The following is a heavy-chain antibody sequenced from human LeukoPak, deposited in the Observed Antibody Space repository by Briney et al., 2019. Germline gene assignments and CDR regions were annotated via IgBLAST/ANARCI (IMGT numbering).Heavy chain of an antibody. D-gene: IGHD6-13*01. J-gene: IGHJ4*02. Sequence: ASVKVSCKASGYTFTGYYMHWVRQAPGQGLEWMGWINPNSGGTNYAQKFQGRVTMTRDTSISTAYMELSRLRSDDTAVYYCARSIRYSSSWYPGPPNCPFDYWGQGTLVTVSS. CDR3: ARSIRYSSSWYPGPPNCPFDY. CDR2: INPNSGGT. CDR1: GYTFTGYY. V-gene: IGHV1-2*02.